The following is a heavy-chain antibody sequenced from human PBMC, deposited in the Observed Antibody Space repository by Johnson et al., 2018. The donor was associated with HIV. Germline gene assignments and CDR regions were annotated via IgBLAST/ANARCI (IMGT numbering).Heavy chain of an antibody. CDR2: IYSGGST. D-gene: IGHD2-21*01. Sequence: VQLVESGGGLVQPGGSLRLSCAASGFTFSSYAMSWVRQAPGKGLELVSVIYSGGSTYYADSVTGRFTLSRDNSKNTLYLPMNSLRAEDTAVYYCAKDVAFRDDAFDIWGQGTMVTVSS. J-gene: IGHJ3*02. V-gene: IGHV3-23*03. CDR1: GFTFSSYA. CDR3: AKDVAFRDDAFDI.